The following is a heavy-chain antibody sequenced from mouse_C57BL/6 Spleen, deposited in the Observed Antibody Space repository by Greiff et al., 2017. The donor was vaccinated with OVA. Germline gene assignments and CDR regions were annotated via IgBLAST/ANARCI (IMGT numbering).Heavy chain of an antibody. V-gene: IGHV1-69*01. CDR3: ARSGSNYLFMDY. CDR2: IDPSDSYT. D-gene: IGHD2-5*01. CDR1: GYTFTSYW. Sequence: QVQLKQPGAELVMPGASVKLSCKASGYTFTSYWMHWVKQRPGQGLEWIGEIDPSDSYTNYNQKFKGKSTLTVDKSSSTAYMQLSSLTSEDSAVYYCARSGSNYLFMDYWGQGTSVTVSS. J-gene: IGHJ4*01.